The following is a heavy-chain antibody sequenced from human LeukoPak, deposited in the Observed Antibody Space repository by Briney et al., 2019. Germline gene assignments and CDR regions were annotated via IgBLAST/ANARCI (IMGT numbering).Heavy chain of an antibody. V-gene: IGHV3-11*01. CDR1: GFTFTDYY. D-gene: IGHD3-22*01. Sequence: PGGFLRLSCAASGFTFTDYYMSCVRQAPGKGLECVSYISSSGSTIYYADSVKGRFTISRDNAKNSLYLQMNSLRAEDTAVYYCARGVQPAYSYYDSSGYCFDYWGQGTLVTVSS. J-gene: IGHJ4*02. CDR2: ISSSGSTI. CDR3: ARGVQPAYSYYDSSGYCFDY.